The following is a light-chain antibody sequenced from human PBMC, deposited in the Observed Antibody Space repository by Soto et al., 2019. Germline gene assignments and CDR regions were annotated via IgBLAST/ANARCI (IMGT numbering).Light chain of an antibody. V-gene: IGLV2-14*01. CDR1: SSDVGGYNY. J-gene: IGLJ2*01. CDR3: RSYTSSSLVV. Sequence: QSALTQPASVSGSPGQSITISCTGTSSDVGGYNYVSWYQQHPGKAPKLMIYDVSNRPSGVSSRFSGSKSGNTASLTISWLQAQDEADYYSRSYTSSSLVVFGGGTKLTVL. CDR2: DVS.